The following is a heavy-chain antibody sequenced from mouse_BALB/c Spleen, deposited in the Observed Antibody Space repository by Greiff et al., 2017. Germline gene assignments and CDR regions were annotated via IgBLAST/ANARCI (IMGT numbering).Heavy chain of an antibody. CDR1: GFSLTSYG. V-gene: IGHV2-9*02. D-gene: IGHD2-14*01. Sequence: VQLQQSGPGLVAPSQSLSITCTVSGFSLTSYGVHWVRQPPGKGLEWLGVIWAGGSTNYNTALMSRLSISKDNSKSQVFLKMNSLQTDDTAMYYCTLYYRYDVGAWFAYWGQGTLVTVSA. J-gene: IGHJ3*01. CDR2: IWAGGST. CDR3: TLYYRYDVGAWFAY.